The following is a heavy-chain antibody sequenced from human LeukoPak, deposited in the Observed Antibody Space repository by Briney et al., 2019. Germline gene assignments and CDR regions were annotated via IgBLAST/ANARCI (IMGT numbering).Heavy chain of an antibody. CDR3: ARVKSPTINDFWSGYPPPNWFDP. J-gene: IGHJ5*02. V-gene: IGHV1-69*05. CDR2: IIPIFGTA. D-gene: IGHD3-3*01. CDR1: GGTFSSYA. Sequence: GASVKVSCKASGGTFSSYAISWVRQAPGQGLEWMGGIIPIFGTANYAQKFQGRVTITTDESTSTAYMELSSLRSEDTAVYYSARVKSPTINDFWSGYPPPNWFDPWGQGTLVTVSS.